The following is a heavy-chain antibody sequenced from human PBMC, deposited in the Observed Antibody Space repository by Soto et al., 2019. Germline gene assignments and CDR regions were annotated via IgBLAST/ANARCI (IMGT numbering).Heavy chain of an antibody. V-gene: IGHV3-23*01. CDR2: INGGNGGT. D-gene: IGHD2-8*02. Sequence: EVQLLESGGGLVQPGGSLRLSCAASGFTFVNYAMTWVRQAPGKGLEWVSTINGGNGGTYYADSVKGRFTISRDNYHHSLYLHMSSLRSEDTSIYYWARADVMLVAIITTLSDSWGQRTLVTVSS. CDR3: ARADVMLVAIITTLSDS. CDR1: GFTFVNYA. J-gene: IGHJ4*02.